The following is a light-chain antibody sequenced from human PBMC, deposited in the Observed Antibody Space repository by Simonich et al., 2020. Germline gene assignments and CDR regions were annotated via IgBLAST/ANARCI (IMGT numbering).Light chain of an antibody. CDR3: SSYTSSSTLV. J-gene: IGLJ2*01. CDR1: SSDVGGYNY. V-gene: IGLV2-14*01. Sequence: QSALTQPPSASGSPGQSITISCTGTSSDVGGYNYVSWYPQHPGKAPKLLIYDVSKRPPGVSNRFSGSKSGNTASLTISGLQAEDEADYYCSSYTSSSTLVFGGGTKLTVL. CDR2: DVS.